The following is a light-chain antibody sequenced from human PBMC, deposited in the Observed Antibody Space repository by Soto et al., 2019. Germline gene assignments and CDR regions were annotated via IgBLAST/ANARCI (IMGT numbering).Light chain of an antibody. CDR1: QNINYNY. J-gene: IGKJ4*01. CDR2: GAS. CDR3: QQYGSSPLT. V-gene: IGKV3-20*01. Sequence: DIVLTQSPGSLSLSPGESATLSCRASQNINYNYLVWYQQKPGQAPRLLIYGASSRATGIPDRFSGSGSGKDFALTISRQESEDFAVYYCQQYGSSPLTFGGGTKVEIK.